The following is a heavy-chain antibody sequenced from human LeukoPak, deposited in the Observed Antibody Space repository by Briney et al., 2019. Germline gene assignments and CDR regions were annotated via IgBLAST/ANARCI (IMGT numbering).Heavy chain of an antibody. CDR1: GGSISSYY. CDR3: ARGWLQRGYFDY. D-gene: IGHD5-24*01. Sequence: SETLSLTCTVSGGSISSYYWSWIRQPPGKGLEWIGYIYYSGSTNYNPSLKSRVTISVDTSKNQFSLKLSSVTAADTAVYYCARGWLQRGYFDYWGQGTLVTVSS. V-gene: IGHV4-59*01. J-gene: IGHJ4*02. CDR2: IYYSGST.